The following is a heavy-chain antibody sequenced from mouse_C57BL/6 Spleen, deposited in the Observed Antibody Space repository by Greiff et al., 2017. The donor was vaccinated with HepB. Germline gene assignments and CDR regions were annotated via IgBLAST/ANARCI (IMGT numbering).Heavy chain of an antibody. CDR2: ISDGGSYT. Sequence: EVKLMESGGGLVKPGGSLKLSCAASGFTFSSYAMSWVRQTPEKRLEWVATISDGGSYTYYPDYVKGRFTISRDNAKNNLYLQMSHLKSEDTAMYYCARDYYGSWGQGTLVTVSA. CDR1: GFTFSSYA. CDR3: ARDYYGS. D-gene: IGHD1-1*01. V-gene: IGHV5-4*01. J-gene: IGHJ3*01.